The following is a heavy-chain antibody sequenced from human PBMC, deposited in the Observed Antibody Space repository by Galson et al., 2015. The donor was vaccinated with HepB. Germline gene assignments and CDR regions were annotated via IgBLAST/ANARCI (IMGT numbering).Heavy chain of an antibody. CDR1: GGSISSYY. CDR3: ARHDGYCSGGSCPPVDWFDP. V-gene: IGHV4-59*08. D-gene: IGHD2-15*01. J-gene: IGHJ5*02. Sequence: SETLSLTCTVSGGSISSYYWSWIRQPPGKGLEWIGYIYYSGSTYYNPSLKSRVTISVDTSKNQFSLKLSSVTAADTAVYYCARHDGYCSGGSCPPVDWFDPWGQGTLVTVSS. CDR2: IYYSGST.